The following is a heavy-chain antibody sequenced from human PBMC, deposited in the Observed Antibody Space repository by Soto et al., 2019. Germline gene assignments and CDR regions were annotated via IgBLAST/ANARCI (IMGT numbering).Heavy chain of an antibody. CDR2: INHSGST. CDR3: ARGKLSDYVWGSYRYHFDY. D-gene: IGHD3-16*02. Sequence: SETLSLTCAVYGGSFIGYYWSWIRQPPGKGLEWIGEINHSGSTNYNPSLKSRVTISVDTSKNQFSLKLSSVTAADTAVYYCARGKLSDYVWGSYRYHFDYWGQGTVVTV. CDR1: GGSFIGYY. J-gene: IGHJ4*02. V-gene: IGHV4-34*01.